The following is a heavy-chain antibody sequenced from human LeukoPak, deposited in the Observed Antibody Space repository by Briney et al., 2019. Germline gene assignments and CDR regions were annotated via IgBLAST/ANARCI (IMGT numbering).Heavy chain of an antibody. CDR2: IKLDGSEK. J-gene: IGHJ4*02. V-gene: IGHV3-7*01. D-gene: IGHD3-3*01. Sequence: GGSLRLSCAASGFTFSSYWMSWVRQAPGKGLEWVANIKLDGSEKYYVDSVKGRFTISRDNAKNSLYLQMNSLRAEDTAVYYCARDKPIWSGYYTGIRYFDYWGQGTLVTVSS. CDR3: ARDKPIWSGYYTGIRYFDY. CDR1: GFTFSSYW.